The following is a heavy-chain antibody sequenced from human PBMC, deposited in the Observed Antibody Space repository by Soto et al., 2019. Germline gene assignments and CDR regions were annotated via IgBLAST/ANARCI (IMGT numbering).Heavy chain of an antibody. Sequence: ASVKVSCKASGYTFTSYGISWVRQAPGQGLEWMGWISAYNGNTNYAQKLQGRVTMTTDTSTSTAYMELRSLRSDDTAVYYCARGAGDYQNYYYYYGMDVWGQGTTVTVSS. J-gene: IGHJ6*02. CDR2: ISAYNGNT. D-gene: IGHD4-17*01. CDR3: ARGAGDYQNYYYYYGMDV. V-gene: IGHV1-18*01. CDR1: GYTFTSYG.